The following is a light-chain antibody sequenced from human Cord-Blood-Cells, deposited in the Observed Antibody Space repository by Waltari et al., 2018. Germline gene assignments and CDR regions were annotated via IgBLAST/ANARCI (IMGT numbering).Light chain of an antibody. Sequence: QSALTQPASVSGSPGPSITISCTGTGLAVGGYNSVSCYQQHPGKAPKRMIYDVSNRPSGVSNRFSGSKSGNTASLTISGLQAEDEADYYCSSYTSSSTLFGGGTKLTVL. CDR2: DVS. V-gene: IGLV2-14*01. CDR1: GLAVGGYNS. J-gene: IGLJ2*01. CDR3: SSYTSSSTL.